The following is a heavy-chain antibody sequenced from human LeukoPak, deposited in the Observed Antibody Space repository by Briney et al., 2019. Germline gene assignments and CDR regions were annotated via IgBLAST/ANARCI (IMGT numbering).Heavy chain of an antibody. CDR3: TSWGDTTAEYFQR. J-gene: IGHJ1*01. CDR1: GFTFNRCW. D-gene: IGHD2-21*02. Sequence: GGSLRLSCVVSGFTFNRCWMNWVRQAPGYGLEWVAHINPDGRDTYYVDSVKGRFTISRDNAQNSMYLQMNSLRVEDTAVYYCTSWGDTTAEYFQRWDQGTLVTVSS. V-gene: IGHV3-7*01. CDR2: INPDGRDT.